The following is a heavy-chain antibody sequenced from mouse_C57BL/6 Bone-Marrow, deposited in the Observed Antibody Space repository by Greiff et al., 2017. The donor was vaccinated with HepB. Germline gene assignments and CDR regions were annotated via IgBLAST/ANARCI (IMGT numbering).Heavy chain of an antibody. D-gene: IGHD6-5*01. V-gene: IGHV5-6*01. CDR1: GFTFSSYG. Sequence: EVHLVESGGDLVKPGGSLKLSCAAFGFTFSSYGMSWVRQTPDKRLEWVATISSGGSYTYYPDSVKGRFTISRDNAKNTLYLQMSSLKSEDTAMYYCARPIWYFDVWGTGTTVTVSS. J-gene: IGHJ1*03. CDR3: ARPIWYFDV. CDR2: ISSGGSYT.